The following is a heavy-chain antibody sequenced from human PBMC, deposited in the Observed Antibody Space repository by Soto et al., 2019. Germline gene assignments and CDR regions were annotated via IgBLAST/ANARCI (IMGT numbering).Heavy chain of an antibody. V-gene: IGHV3-23*01. D-gene: IGHD2-15*01. J-gene: IGHJ4*02. CDR3: AKPGSSLPQNTNY. CDR1: GFTFSSYA. CDR2: ISGSGGST. Sequence: GGSLRLSCAASGFTFSSYARSWVRQAPGKGLEWVSAISGSGGSTYYADSVKGRFTISRDNSKNTLYLQMNSLRAEDTAVYYCAKPGSSLPQNTNYWGQGTLVTVSS.